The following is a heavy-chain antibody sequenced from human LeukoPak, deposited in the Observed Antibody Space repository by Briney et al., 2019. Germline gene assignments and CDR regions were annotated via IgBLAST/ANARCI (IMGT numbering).Heavy chain of an antibody. CDR1: GFTFSSYG. CDR3: AKDNGRGLRMGSSKRGRIDY. CDR2: ISYDGSNK. D-gene: IGHD6-6*01. Sequence: PAGGSLRLSCAASGFTFSSYGMHWVRQAPGKGLEWVAVISYDGSNKYYADSVKGRFTISRDNSKNTLYLQMNSLRAEDTAVYYCAKDNGRGLRMGSSKRGRIDYWGQGTLVTVSS. V-gene: IGHV3-30*18. J-gene: IGHJ4*02.